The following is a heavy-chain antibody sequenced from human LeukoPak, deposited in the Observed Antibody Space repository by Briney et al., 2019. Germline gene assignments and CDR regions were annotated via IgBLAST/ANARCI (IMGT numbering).Heavy chain of an antibody. CDR3: ARLLVYGSGAEAFDY. D-gene: IGHD3-10*01. Sequence: GGSLRLSCAASGFTFSDYYMSWIRQAPGKGLEWVSYISSSGNTIYYADSVKGRFTISRDNAKNSLYLQMNSLRVEDTAVYYCARLLVYGSGAEAFDYWGQGTLVTVS. CDR2: ISSSGNTI. V-gene: IGHV3-11*04. CDR1: GFTFSDYY. J-gene: IGHJ4*02.